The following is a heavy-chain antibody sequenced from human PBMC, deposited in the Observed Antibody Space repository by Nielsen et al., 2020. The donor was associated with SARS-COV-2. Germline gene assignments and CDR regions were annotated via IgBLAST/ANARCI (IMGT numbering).Heavy chain of an antibody. V-gene: IGHV3-13*04. Sequence: GGSLRLSCAASGFTFSSYDMHWVRQATGKGLEWASAIGTAGDTYYPGSVKGRFTISRENAKNSLYLQMNSLRAGDTAVYYCARGFSSGLFYYFDYWGQGTLVTVSS. CDR2: IGTAGDT. CDR3: ARGFSSGLFYYFDY. D-gene: IGHD6-19*01. J-gene: IGHJ4*02. CDR1: GFTFSSYD.